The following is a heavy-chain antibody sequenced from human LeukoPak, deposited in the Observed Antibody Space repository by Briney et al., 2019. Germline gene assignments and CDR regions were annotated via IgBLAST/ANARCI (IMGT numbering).Heavy chain of an antibody. J-gene: IGHJ6*03. D-gene: IGHD6-19*01. V-gene: IGHV3-7*01. CDR2: IKQDGSEK. Sequence: GGSLRLSCAASGFTFSSYWMSWVRQAPGKGLEWVANIKQDGSEKYYVDSVKGRFTISRDNAKNSLYLQMNSLRAEDTAVYYCAREIAVAGQTYYSYYMDVWGKGTTVTVSS. CDR1: GFTFSSYW. CDR3: AREIAVAGQTYYSYYMDV.